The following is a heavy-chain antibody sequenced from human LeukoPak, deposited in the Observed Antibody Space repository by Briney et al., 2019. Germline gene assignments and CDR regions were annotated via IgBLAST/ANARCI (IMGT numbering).Heavy chain of an antibody. V-gene: IGHV4-39*01. Sequence: PSETLSLTCSVPGDSVRNDFYDWGWIRQPPGKGLEWVACLSHAGNTWYNPSLESRLSISVDTSKNQFSLKFSSVTAADTALWCARHNAPPRVGFDFWGQGILVTVSS. J-gene: IGHJ4*02. CDR3: ARHNAPPRVGFDF. D-gene: IGHD2-2*01. CDR2: LSHAGNT. CDR1: GDSVRNDFYD.